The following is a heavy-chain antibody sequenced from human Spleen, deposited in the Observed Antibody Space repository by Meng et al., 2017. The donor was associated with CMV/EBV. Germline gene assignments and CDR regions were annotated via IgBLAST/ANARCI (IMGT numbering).Heavy chain of an antibody. Sequence: SISSDVYYWSWIRQHPGKGLEWIGYIYKSGSTFYNPSLNSRLTISTDTSKNQFSLRLSSVTAADSAVYFCAIDHDFWSGYPSGYFQTWGQGTLVTVSS. D-gene: IGHD3-3*01. CDR2: IYKSGST. V-gene: IGHV4-31*02. CDR3: AIDHDFWSGYPSGYFQT. CDR1: SISSDVYY. J-gene: IGHJ1*01.